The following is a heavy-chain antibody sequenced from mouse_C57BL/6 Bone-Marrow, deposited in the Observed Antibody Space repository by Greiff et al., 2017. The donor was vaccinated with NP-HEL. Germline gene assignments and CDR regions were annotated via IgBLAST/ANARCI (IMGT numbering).Heavy chain of an antibody. CDR1: GFSLTSYG. V-gene: IGHV2-2*01. CDR3: ARWGTTVVAPHWYFDV. D-gene: IGHD1-1*01. Sequence: QVQLQQSGPGLVQPSQSLSITCTVSGFSLTSYGVHWVRQSPGKGLEWLGVIWSGGSTDYNAAFISRLSISKDNSKSQVLVKMNSLQADDTAIYYGARWGTTVVAPHWYFDVWGTGTTVTVSS. J-gene: IGHJ1*03. CDR2: IWSGGST.